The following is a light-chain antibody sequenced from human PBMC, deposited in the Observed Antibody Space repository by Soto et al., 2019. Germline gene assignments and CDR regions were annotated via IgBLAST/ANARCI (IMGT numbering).Light chain of an antibody. CDR1: QSISSY. V-gene: IGKV1-39*01. CDR2: AAS. CDR3: QQTDSFPRT. J-gene: IGKJ1*01. Sequence: DIQMTQSPSSLSASVGDRVTIACRASQSISSYLNWYQQKPGKAPKLLIYAASSLQSGVPSRFSGSGSGTDFTLTISGMQPEDCATYYCQQTDSFPRTFGQGTKVDI.